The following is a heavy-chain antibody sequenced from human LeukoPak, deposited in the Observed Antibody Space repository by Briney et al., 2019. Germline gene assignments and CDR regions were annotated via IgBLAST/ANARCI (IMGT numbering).Heavy chain of an antibody. D-gene: IGHD3-10*01. CDR1: GFTFSSYG. CDR3: AKDWNYYGSGSYYDSWGY. V-gene: IGHV3-30*18. CDR2: ISYDGSNK. J-gene: IGHJ4*02. Sequence: PGGSLRLSCAASGFTFSSYGMHWVRQAPGKGLEWVAVISYDGSNKYYADSVKGRFTISRDNSKNTLYLQMNSLRPEDTAVYYCAKDWNYYGSGSYYDSWGYWGQGTLVTVSS.